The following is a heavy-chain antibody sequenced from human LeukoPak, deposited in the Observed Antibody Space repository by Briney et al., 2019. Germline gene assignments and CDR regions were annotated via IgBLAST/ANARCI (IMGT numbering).Heavy chain of an antibody. J-gene: IGHJ4*02. Sequence: GGSLRLSCAASGFTVGYNYMTWVRQAPGKGLEWVAAIYNSGSTYYADSVKGRSTISRDNSKNTMYLRMNSLKGEDTAVYYCARRSNPPGRIDHWGQGTLVTVSS. D-gene: IGHD1-14*01. CDR3: ARRSNPPGRIDH. V-gene: IGHV3-66*04. CDR2: IYNSGST. CDR1: GFTVGYNY.